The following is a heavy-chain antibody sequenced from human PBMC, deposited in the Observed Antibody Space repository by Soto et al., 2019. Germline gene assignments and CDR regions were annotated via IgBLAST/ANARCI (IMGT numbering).Heavy chain of an antibody. J-gene: IGHJ4*02. CDR3: AKETYSGSSHFDY. Sequence: SVKVSCKASGGTFSSYTISWVRQAPGQGLEWTGRIIPILGIANYADSVKGRFTISRDNSKSTLYLQMNSLRAEDTAVYYCAKETYSGSSHFDYWGQGTLVTVSS. CDR2: IIPILGIA. CDR1: GGTFSSYT. D-gene: IGHD1-26*01. V-gene: IGHV1-69*04.